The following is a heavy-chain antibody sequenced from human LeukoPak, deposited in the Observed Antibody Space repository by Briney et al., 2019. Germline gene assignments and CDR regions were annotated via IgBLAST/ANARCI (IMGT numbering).Heavy chain of an antibody. CDR2: INHSGST. J-gene: IGHJ4*02. CDR1: GGSFSGYY. Sequence: PSETLSLTCAVYGGSFSGYYWSWIRQPPGEGLEWIGEINHSGSTNYNPSLKSRVTISVDTSKNQFSLKLSSVTAADTAVYYCARGGRYSYGYNYWGQGTLVTVSS. CDR3: ARGGRYSYGYNY. D-gene: IGHD5-18*01. V-gene: IGHV4-34*01.